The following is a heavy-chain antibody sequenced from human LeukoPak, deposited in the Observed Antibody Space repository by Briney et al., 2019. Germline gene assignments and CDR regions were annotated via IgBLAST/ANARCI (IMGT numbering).Heavy chain of an antibody. CDR3: ARDFIPHDSSGWRYYFDY. CDR1: GYTFTGYY. CDR2: INPNSGGT. Sequence: VAPVKVSCKASGYTFTGYYMHWVRQAPGQGLEWMGWINPNSGGTNYAQKFQGRVTMTRDTSISTAYMELSRLRSDDTAVYYCARDFIPHDSSGWRYYFDYWGQGTLVTVSS. D-gene: IGHD6-19*01. J-gene: IGHJ4*02. V-gene: IGHV1-2*02.